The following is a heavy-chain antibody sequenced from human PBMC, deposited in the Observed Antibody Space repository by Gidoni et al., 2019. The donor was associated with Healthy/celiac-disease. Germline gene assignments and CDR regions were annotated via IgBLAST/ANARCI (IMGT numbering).Heavy chain of an antibody. J-gene: IGHJ1*01. V-gene: IGHV3-48*03. Sequence: EVQLVASGGGLVQPGGSLRLSCAASGFTFSSYEMTWVRQAPGKGLEWVSYISSSGSTIYYADSVKGRFTIARDNAKNSLYLQMNSLRAEDTAVYYCARDLGGSSWYMNFQHWGQGTLVTVSS. CDR2: ISSSGSTI. CDR3: ARDLGGSSWYMNFQH. D-gene: IGHD6-13*01. CDR1: GFTFSSYE.